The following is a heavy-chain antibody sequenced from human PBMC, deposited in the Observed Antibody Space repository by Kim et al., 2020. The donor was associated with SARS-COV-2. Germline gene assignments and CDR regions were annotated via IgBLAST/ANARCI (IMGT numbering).Heavy chain of an antibody. Sequence: GGSLRLSCAASGFTFSSYGMHWVRQAPGKGLEWVAVISYDGSNKYYADSVKGRFTISRDNSKNTLYLQMNSLRAEDTAVYYCAKDLSRGHIDYWGQGTLVTVSS. V-gene: IGHV3-30*18. CDR2: ISYDGSNK. J-gene: IGHJ4*02. CDR3: AKDLSRGHIDY. CDR1: GFTFSSYG. D-gene: IGHD3-10*01.